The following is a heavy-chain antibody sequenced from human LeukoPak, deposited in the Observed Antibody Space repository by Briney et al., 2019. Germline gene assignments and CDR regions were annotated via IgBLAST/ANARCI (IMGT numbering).Heavy chain of an antibody. D-gene: IGHD2-2*01. CDR2: IYYSGST. CDR3: ARLIDDRYCSSTSCERLDYYHGTDV. V-gene: IGHV4-59*08. J-gene: IGHJ6*02. Sequence: SETLSLTCTVSGGSISSYYWSWIRQPPGKGLEWIGYIYYSGSTNYNPSLKSRVTISVDTSKNQFSLKLSSVTAADTAVYYCARLIDDRYCSSTSCERLDYYHGTDVWGQGTTVTVSS. CDR1: GGSISSYY.